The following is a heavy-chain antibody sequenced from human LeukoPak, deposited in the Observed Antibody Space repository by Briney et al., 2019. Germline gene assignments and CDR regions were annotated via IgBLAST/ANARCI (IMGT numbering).Heavy chain of an antibody. CDR1: GYTFTGYY. Sequence: ASVKVSCKASGYTFTGYYMHWVRQAPGQGLEWMGWINPNSGGTNYAQKFQGRVTMTRDTSISTAYMELSRLRSDDTAVYYCARDLIGFWSGYFHGYFDYWGQGTLVTVSS. D-gene: IGHD3-3*01. J-gene: IGHJ4*02. CDR3: ARDLIGFWSGYFHGYFDY. CDR2: INPNSGGT. V-gene: IGHV1-2*02.